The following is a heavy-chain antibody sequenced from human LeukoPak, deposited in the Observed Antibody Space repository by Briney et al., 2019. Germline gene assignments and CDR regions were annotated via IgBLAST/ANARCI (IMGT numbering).Heavy chain of an antibody. J-gene: IGHJ4*02. CDR3: ARGGYYGSGSPPSLYFDY. V-gene: IGHV3-30-3*01. Sequence: GGSLRLSCAASGFTFRNYVIHWVRQAPGKGLEWVAVTSSDLNVKLYADSVKGRFTISRDNSRSTLYLQMNSLRPEDTAIYYCARGGYYGSGSPPSLYFDYWGQGTLVTVSS. CDR1: GFTFRNYV. D-gene: IGHD3-10*01. CDR2: TSSDLNVK.